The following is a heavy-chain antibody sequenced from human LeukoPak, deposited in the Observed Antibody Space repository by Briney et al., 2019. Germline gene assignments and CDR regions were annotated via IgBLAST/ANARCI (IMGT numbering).Heavy chain of an antibody. CDR1: GYTFTGYY. Sequence: AASVKVSCKASGYTFTGYYMHWGRQAPGQGLEWMGWINPNSGGTNYAQKFQGRVTMTRDTSISTAYMELSRLRSDDTAVYYCARDSSSSYYYYYGMDVWGQGTTVTVSS. J-gene: IGHJ6*02. V-gene: IGHV1-2*02. CDR3: ARDSSSSYYYYYGMDV. CDR2: INPNSGGT. D-gene: IGHD6-6*01.